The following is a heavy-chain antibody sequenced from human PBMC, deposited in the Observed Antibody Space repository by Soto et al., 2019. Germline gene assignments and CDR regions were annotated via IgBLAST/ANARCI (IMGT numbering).Heavy chain of an antibody. CDR1: GFTFSGYY. CDR2: FSSSAYTI. J-gene: IGHJ4*02. CDR3: ATGIGGRTDD. Sequence: QVQLVESGGGLVKPGGALRLSCEASGFTFSGYYMTWIRHAPGKGLEWISYFSSSAYTIRYADSGEGRFTVSRDVAKKTLYLQMKSLRAEETAVYYCATGIGGRTDDWGQGTLATVAS. D-gene: IGHD2-21*02. V-gene: IGHV3-11*01.